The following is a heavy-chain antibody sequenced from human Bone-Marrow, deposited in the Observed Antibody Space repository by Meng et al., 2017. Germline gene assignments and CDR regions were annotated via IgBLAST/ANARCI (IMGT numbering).Heavy chain of an antibody. J-gene: IGHJ6*02. D-gene: IGHD3-22*01. CDR2: INPSGGST. Sequence: ASVKVSCKASGYTFTSYYMHWVRQAPGQGLEWMGIINPSGGSTSYAQKFQGRVTMTRDTSTSTVYMELSSLRSEDTAVYYCATYYDDSSGYFSYYYYGMDVWGQGTTVTVSS. V-gene: IGHV1-46*01. CDR1: GYTFTSYY. CDR3: ATYYDDSSGYFSYYYYGMDV.